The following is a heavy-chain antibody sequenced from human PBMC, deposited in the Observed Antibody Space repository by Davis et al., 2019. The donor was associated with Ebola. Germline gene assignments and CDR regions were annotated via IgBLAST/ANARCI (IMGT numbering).Heavy chain of an antibody. CDR3: ARDYWATEGAFDV. CDR2: IYYSGST. V-gene: IGHV4-61*01. J-gene: IGHJ3*01. CDR1: GGSVSSGSYY. Sequence: SETLSLTCTVSGGSVSSGSYYWSWIRQPPGKGLEWIGYIYYSGSTNYNPSLKSRVTISVDTSENQFSLNLISVTAADTAVYYCARDYWATEGAFDVWGQGTLVTVAS. D-gene: IGHD2-8*02.